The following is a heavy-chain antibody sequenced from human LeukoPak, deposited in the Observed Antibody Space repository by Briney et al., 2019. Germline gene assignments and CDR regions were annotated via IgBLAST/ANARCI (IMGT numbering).Heavy chain of an antibody. V-gene: IGHV4-39*07. CDR1: GGSISSSNYY. J-gene: IGHJ5*02. D-gene: IGHD3-10*01. Sequence: SETLSLTCTVSGGSISSSNYYWGWIRQPPGKGLEWIGSIYYSGSTNYNPSLKTRVTMSVDTSTNQFSLKLSSVTAADTAVYYCARDMVRGVKAYLSWFDPWGQGTLVTVSS. CDR3: ARDMVRGVKAYLSWFDP. CDR2: IYYSGST.